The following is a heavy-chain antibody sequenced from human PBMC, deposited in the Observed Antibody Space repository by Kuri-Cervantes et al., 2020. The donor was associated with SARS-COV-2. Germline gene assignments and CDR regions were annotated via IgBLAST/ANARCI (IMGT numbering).Heavy chain of an antibody. Sequence: GGSLRLSCLASGFTFSTYEMNWVRQAPGKWLEWVSYITGSGTTIYYADSVKGRFTISRDNAKNSLYLQMNSRRAEDTAVYYCVRDGDHWNFDYWGQGTLVTVSS. J-gene: IGHJ4*02. CDR1: GFTFSTYE. V-gene: IGHV3-48*03. CDR2: ITGSGTTI. CDR3: VRDGDHWNFDY. D-gene: IGHD1-1*01.